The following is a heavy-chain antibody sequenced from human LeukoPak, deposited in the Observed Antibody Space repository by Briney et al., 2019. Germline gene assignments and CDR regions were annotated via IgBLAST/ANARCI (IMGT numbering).Heavy chain of an antibody. CDR3: ARDALTGYYSPGYYFDY. Sequence: GGSLRLSCAASGFTFSNYVMHWVRQAPDKGLEWVAGMSYGGSNIYYADSVKGRFTIPRDNSQNTLHHQINSRRAEDTAMYYCARDALTGYYSPGYYFDYWGEGTLVTVSS. CDR2: MSYGGSNI. CDR1: GFTFSNYV. J-gene: IGHJ4*02. V-gene: IGHV3-30-3*01. D-gene: IGHD3-9*01.